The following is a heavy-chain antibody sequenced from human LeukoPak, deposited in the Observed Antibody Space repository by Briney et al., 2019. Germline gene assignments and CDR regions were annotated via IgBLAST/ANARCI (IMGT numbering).Heavy chain of an antibody. Sequence: SQTLSLTCAISGDSVSSNSAAWNWIRQSPSRGLEWLGMTYYRSKWYNDYAVSVESRITINLDTSKNQFSLQLNSVTPEDTAVYYCAGGSGLGMTAYFDYWGQGSLVTVSS. D-gene: IGHD3-10*01. J-gene: IGHJ4*02. CDR3: AGGSGLGMTAYFDY. CDR1: GDSVSSNSAA. CDR2: TYYRSKWYN. V-gene: IGHV6-1*01.